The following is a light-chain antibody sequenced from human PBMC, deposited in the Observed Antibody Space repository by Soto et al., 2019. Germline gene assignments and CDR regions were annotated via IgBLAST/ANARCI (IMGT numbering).Light chain of an antibody. CDR1: QSVDWY. CDR2: DAS. J-gene: IGKJ3*01. Sequence: EIVLTQSPATLSLSPGDRATVSCRASQSVDWYVAWYQHKPGKAPRLLIYDASTRATGIPDRFSGSGSGTDFSLTISSLEPEDFAVYYCQQRSNWPPITFGPVTKVDMK. V-gene: IGKV3-11*01. CDR3: QQRSNWPPIT.